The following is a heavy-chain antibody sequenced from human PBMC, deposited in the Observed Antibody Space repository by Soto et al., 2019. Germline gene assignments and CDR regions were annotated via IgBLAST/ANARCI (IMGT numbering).Heavy chain of an antibody. Sequence: SETLSLTCTVSGGSVSSGSYYWSWIRQPPGKGLEWIGYIYYSGSTNYNPSLKSRVTISVDTSKNQFSLKLSSVTAADTAVYYCARDKIAAAGYNWFDPWGQGTLVTVS. D-gene: IGHD6-13*01. CDR3: ARDKIAAAGYNWFDP. V-gene: IGHV4-61*01. CDR2: IYYSGST. J-gene: IGHJ5*02. CDR1: GGSVSSGSYY.